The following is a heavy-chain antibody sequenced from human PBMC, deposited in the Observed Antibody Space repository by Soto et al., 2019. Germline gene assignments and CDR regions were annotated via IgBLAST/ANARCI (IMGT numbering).Heavy chain of an antibody. D-gene: IGHD2-8*01. J-gene: IGHJ6*02. CDR3: ARGDSTDCSNGVCSFFYNHDMDV. CDR2: INPKSGGT. V-gene: IGHV1-2*04. Sequence: ASVKVSCKASGYSFIDYHIHWVRQAPGQGLEWLGRINPKSGGTSTAQKFQGWVTMTTDTSISTASMELTRLTSDDTAIYYCARGDSTDCSNGVCSFFYNHDMDVWGQGTTVTVSS. CDR1: GYSFIDYH.